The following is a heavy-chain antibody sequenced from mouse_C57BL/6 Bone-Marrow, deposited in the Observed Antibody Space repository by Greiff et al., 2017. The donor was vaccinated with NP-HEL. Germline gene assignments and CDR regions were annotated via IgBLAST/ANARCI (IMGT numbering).Heavy chain of an antibody. CDR1: GYTFTEYT. D-gene: IGHD2-1*01. CDR3: ARHERYYGNYVAWFAY. J-gene: IGHJ3*01. V-gene: IGHV1-62-2*01. Sequence: QVQLKESGAELVKPGASVKLSCKASGYTFTEYTIHWVKQRSGQGLEWIGWFYPGSGSIKYNEKFKDKATLTADKSSSTVYMELSRLTSEDSAVYFCARHERYYGNYVAWFAYWGQGTLVTVSA. CDR2: FYPGSGSI.